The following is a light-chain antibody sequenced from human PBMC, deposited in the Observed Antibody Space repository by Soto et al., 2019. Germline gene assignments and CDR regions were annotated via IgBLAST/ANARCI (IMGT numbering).Light chain of an antibody. CDR2: AAS. Sequence: DIQLTQSPSFLSASVGDRVTITCRASQGISSYLAWYQQQPGKAPKLLIYAASTLQSGVPSRFSGSGSGTAFTLTISSLQPEDFATYYCQQLNSFPRTFGQGTKLEI. J-gene: IGKJ2*02. CDR3: QQLNSFPRT. V-gene: IGKV1-9*01. CDR1: QGISSY.